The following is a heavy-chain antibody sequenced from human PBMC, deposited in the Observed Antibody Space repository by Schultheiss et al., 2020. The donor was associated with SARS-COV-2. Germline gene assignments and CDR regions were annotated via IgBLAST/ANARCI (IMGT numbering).Heavy chain of an antibody. Sequence: SETLSLTCSVSGGSISSSSYYWGWVRQPPGKGLEWIGEINHSGSTNYNPSLKSRVTISVDKSKNQFSLKLSSVTAADTAVYYCARRDYALDYWGQGTLVTVSS. V-gene: IGHV4-39*01. CDR3: ARRDYALDY. CDR1: GGSISSSSYY. J-gene: IGHJ4*02. D-gene: IGHD4/OR15-4a*01. CDR2: INHSGST.